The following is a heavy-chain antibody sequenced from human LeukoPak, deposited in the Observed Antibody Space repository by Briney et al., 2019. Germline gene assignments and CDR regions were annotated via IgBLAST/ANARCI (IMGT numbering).Heavy chain of an antibody. CDR1: GYSISSGYF. V-gene: IGHV4-38-2*02. CDR2: VYHSGNA. CDR3: ARGGLKGHTFDY. J-gene: IGHJ4*02. D-gene: IGHD3-16*01. Sequence: PSETLSLTCTVSGYSISSGYFWGWVRQPPGKGLEWIGSVYHSGNAYYNPSLKSRVAISVDTSKNQFSLKLSSVTAADTAVYYCARGGLKGHTFDYWGQGTLVTVSS.